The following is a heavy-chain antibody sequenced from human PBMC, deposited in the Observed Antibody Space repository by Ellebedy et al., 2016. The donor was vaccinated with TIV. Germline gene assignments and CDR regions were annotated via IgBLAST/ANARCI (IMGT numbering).Heavy chain of an antibody. Sequence: SVKVSXXASGGTFSSYAISWVRQAPGQGLEWMGGIIPIFGTANYAQKFQGRVTITADESTSTAYMELSSLRSEDTAVYYCARGRDYYDSSGPPNLYPFDYWGQGTLVTVSS. V-gene: IGHV1-69*13. CDR2: IIPIFGTA. J-gene: IGHJ4*02. CDR3: ARGRDYYDSSGPPNLYPFDY. D-gene: IGHD3-22*01. CDR1: GGTFSSYA.